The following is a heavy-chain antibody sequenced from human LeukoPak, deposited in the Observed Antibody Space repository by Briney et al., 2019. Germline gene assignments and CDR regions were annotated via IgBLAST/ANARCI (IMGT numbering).Heavy chain of an antibody. J-gene: IGHJ6*03. V-gene: IGHV3-23*01. CDR3: AKVMKGSERLTMVRGVIIKTAGLYYMDV. Sequence: GGSLRLSCAASGFTLSSYAMSWVRQAPGKGLEWVSSISASGGSTNYADSVKGRFTISRDNSKNTVYLQMNSLRAEDTDVYYCAKVMKGSERLTMVRGVIIKTAGLYYMDVWAKGPRSPSP. CDR1: GFTLSSYA. CDR2: ISASGGST. D-gene: IGHD3-10*01.